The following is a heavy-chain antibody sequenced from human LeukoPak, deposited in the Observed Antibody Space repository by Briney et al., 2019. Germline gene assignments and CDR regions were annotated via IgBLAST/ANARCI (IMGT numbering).Heavy chain of an antibody. V-gene: IGHV3-7*02. CDR3: ARAAYNSGPDY. CDR2: IKEDGTVK. D-gene: IGHD6-25*01. J-gene: IGHJ4*02. Sequence: LSGGSLRLSCAASGFTFSRYWMSWVRQAPGKGLEWVANIKEDGTVKYYVESVKGRFTITRDNAKNSLYLQMNSLRDEDTAVYYCARAAYNSGPDYWGQGTLVTVSS. CDR1: GFTFSRYW.